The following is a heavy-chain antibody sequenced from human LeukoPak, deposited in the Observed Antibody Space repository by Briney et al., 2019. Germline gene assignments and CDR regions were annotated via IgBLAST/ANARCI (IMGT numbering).Heavy chain of an antibody. D-gene: IGHD6-19*01. J-gene: IGHJ4*02. CDR3: TRDSGRFRLDY. CDR1: GFTFSSSW. CDR2: INEDGSEK. Sequence: GGSLRLSCDASGFTFSSSWMNWIRQAPGKGLEWVASINEDGSEKYYVDSVKGRFTVSRDNAKNSLYLQMNSLRVEDTAVYYCTRDSGRFRLDYWGQGILVTVSS. V-gene: IGHV3-7*01.